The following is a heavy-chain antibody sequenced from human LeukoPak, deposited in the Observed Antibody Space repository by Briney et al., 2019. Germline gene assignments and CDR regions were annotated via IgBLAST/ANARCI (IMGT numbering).Heavy chain of an antibody. J-gene: IGHJ4*02. CDR1: GFTFSYYW. D-gene: IGHD6-13*01. V-gene: IGHV3-74*01. CDR3: AREGSLGQQLPPDY. CDR2: INTDGSST. Sequence: GGSLRLSCVVSGFTFSYYWMHWVRQAPGKGLVWVSRINTDGSSTSYADSVKGRFTISRDNAKNTHYLQMNSLRAEDTAVYYCAREGSLGQQLPPDYWGQGTLVTVSS.